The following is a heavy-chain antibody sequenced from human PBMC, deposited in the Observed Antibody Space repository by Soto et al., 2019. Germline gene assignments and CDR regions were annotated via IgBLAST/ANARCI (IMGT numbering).Heavy chain of an antibody. V-gene: IGHV5-51*01. D-gene: IGHD2-21*01. CDR3: ASLANIFDFDN. Sequence: PGESLKISCKGSGYSFTIYWIGWVRQMPGKGLEWMGIIYPGDSDTRYSPSFQGQVTISADKSISTAYLQWSSLKASYTAMYCCASLANIFDFDNWGPGTLVTVSS. J-gene: IGHJ4*01. CDR1: GYSFTIYW. CDR2: IYPGDSDT.